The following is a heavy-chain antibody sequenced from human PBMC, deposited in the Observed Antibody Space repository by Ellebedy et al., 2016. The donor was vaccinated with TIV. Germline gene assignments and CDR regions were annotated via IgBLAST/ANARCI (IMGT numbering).Heavy chain of an antibody. CDR2: LSSSSNYI. Sequence: GESLKISCAASGFTFSFYNMNWVRQPPGKGLEWVSSLSSSSNYIYYADSVKGRFTISRDNAKNSLYLQMNSLRAEETAIYYCARSGYTYGTDAFDIWGQGTMVTVSS. CDR3: ARSGYTYGTDAFDI. J-gene: IGHJ3*02. D-gene: IGHD5-18*01. V-gene: IGHV3-21*01. CDR1: GFTFSFYN.